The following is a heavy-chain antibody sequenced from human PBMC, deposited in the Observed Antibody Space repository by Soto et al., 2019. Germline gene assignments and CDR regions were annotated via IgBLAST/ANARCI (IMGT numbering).Heavy chain of an antibody. V-gene: IGHV4-34*01. Sequence: PSATLSLTCAVYDDSFSGYYWSWIRQSPGKGLEWVGEINHSGNTNYNPSLKSRVSISTDKAKNQFSLNLTSMTAADTAFYYCARSSSGWYKGSFDYWGLGTLVSVSS. CDR1: DDSFSGYY. CDR2: INHSGNT. CDR3: ARSSSGWYKGSFDY. J-gene: IGHJ4*02. D-gene: IGHD6-19*01.